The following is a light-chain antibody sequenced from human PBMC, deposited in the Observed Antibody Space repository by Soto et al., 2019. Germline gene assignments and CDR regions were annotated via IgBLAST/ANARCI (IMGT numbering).Light chain of an antibody. Sequence: PGARATLSCRASQRVSSYLAWYQQKPGQPPRLLIYDASNRATGIPARFSGSVSGTDFTLTISSLEPEDFAVYYCQQRSNWPHTFGQGTKLEIK. CDR3: QQRSNWPHT. CDR1: QRVSSY. J-gene: IGKJ2*01. V-gene: IGKV3-11*01. CDR2: DAS.